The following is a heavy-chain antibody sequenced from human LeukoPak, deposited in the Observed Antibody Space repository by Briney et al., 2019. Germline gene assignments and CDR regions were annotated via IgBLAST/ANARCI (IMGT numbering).Heavy chain of an antibody. CDR3: AKASSPQLG. CDR1: GFTLSNYV. CDR2: ISGSGGST. Sequence: GGSLRLSCAASGFTLSNYVMGWVRQAPGKGLEWVSAISGSGGSTYYADSVKGRFTISRDNSKNTLYLQMNSLRAEDTAVYYCAKASSPQLGWGQGTLVTVSS. J-gene: IGHJ4*02. D-gene: IGHD2-2*01. V-gene: IGHV3-23*01.